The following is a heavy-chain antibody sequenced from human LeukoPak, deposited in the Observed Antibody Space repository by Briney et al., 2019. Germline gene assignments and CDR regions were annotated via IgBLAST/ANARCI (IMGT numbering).Heavy chain of an antibody. CDR2: INPNSGGT. CDR1: GYTFTSYY. J-gene: IGHJ4*02. V-gene: IGHV1-2*02. CDR3: ARVLADGIVVVPAALDY. D-gene: IGHD2-2*01. Sequence: ASVKVSCKASGYTFTSYYMHWVRQAPGQGLEWMGWINPNSGGTNYAQKFQGGVTMTRDTSISTAYMELSRLRSDDTAVYYCARVLADGIVVVPAALDYWGQGTLVTVSS.